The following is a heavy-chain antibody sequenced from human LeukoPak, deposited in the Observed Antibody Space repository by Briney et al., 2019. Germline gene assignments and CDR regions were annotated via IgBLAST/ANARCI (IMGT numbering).Heavy chain of an antibody. CDR2: ISSNGGST. Sequence: PGGSLRPSCSASGFTFSDYAIHWVRQAPGKGLEYVSAISSNGGSTYYADSVKGRFTISRDNSKNTLYLQMSSLRAEDTAVYYCVKAGCSSTRCYGNYWGQGTLVTVSS. CDR3: VKAGCSSTRCYGNY. CDR1: GFTFSDYA. J-gene: IGHJ4*02. V-gene: IGHV3-64D*09. D-gene: IGHD2-2*01.